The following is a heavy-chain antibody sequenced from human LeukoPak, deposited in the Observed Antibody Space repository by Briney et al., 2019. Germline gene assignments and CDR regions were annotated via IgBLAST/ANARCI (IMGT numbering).Heavy chain of an antibody. D-gene: IGHD3/OR15-3a*01. V-gene: IGHV3-11*01. CDR2: ISGSGTTI. Sequence: PGGSLRLSCAASGFTFSDYYMSWIRQAPGKGLEWLSYISGSGTTIYYADSVKGRFIISRDNAKNSLYLQMTSLRADDTAMYYCAGSWTSLDAFDIWGQGTMVTVSS. CDR1: GFTFSDYY. J-gene: IGHJ3*02. CDR3: AGSWTSLDAFDI.